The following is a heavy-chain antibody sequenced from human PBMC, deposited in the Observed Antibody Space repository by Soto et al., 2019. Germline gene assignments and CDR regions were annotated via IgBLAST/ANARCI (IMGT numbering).Heavy chain of an antibody. CDR3: VASLAASGLNWLDP. Sequence: SEALSLTCIVSGGSISEKYWNWVRQPPGKGLEWIGLIFANGHTDYNPSLKSRVTMSVDASKNQFSLRLTSMTAADTAVYYCVASLAASGLNWLDPWGRGTLVTVSS. CDR1: GGSISEKY. J-gene: IGHJ5*02. D-gene: IGHD6-13*01. CDR2: IFANGHT. V-gene: IGHV4-4*07.